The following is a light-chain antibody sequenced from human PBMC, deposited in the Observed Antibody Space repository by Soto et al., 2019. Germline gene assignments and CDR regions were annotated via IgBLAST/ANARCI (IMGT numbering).Light chain of an antibody. CDR3: QQYGSSGT. CDR1: QSVSNNY. V-gene: IGKV3-20*01. CDR2: GAS. J-gene: IGKJ1*01. Sequence: EIVLTQSPGTLSLSPWQRVTLSFRASQSVSNNYLAWYQQKPGQAPRILIYGASNRATGIPDRVSGSGSGTDFTITISRLEHEDVSVYYCQQYGSSGTFGQGTKVDIK.